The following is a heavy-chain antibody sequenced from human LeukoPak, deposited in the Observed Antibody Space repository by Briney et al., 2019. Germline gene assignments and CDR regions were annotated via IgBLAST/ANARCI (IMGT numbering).Heavy chain of an antibody. J-gene: IGHJ3*02. D-gene: IGHD6-19*01. CDR2: IIPIFGTA. CDR3: ARTYSAVAAHDAFDI. V-gene: IGHV1-69*13. CDR1: GGTFSSYA. Sequence: ASVKVSCKASGGTFSSYAISWVRQAPGQGLEWMGGIIPIFGTANYAQKFQGRVTITADESTSTAYMELSSLRSEDTAVYYCARTYSAVAAHDAFDIWGQGTMVTVSS.